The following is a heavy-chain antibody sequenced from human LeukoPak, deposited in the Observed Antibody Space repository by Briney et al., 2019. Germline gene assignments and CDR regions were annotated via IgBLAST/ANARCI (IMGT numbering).Heavy chain of an antibody. CDR1: GFTFSSYP. J-gene: IGHJ4*02. D-gene: IGHD2-21*01. CDR3: ARSILWWSLETGVYFDY. CDR2: ISYDGTNK. Sequence: PGKSLRLSCAASGFTFSSYPMHWVRQAPGKGLEWVAVISYDGTNKYYADSVKGRFTISRDNSKNTLYLQMNSLRAEDTAVYYCARSILWWSLETGVYFDYWGQGTLVTVSS. V-gene: IGHV3-30-3*01.